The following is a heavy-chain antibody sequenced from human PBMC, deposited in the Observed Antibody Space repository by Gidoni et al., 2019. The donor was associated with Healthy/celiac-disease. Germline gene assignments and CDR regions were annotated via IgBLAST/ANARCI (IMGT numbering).Heavy chain of an antibody. CDR2: ISSSSSYI. Sequence: EVQLVESGGGLVKPGGSLSLSCAASGFTFSSYSMNWVRQAPGKGLEWVSSISSSSSYIYYADSVKGRFTISRDNAKNSLYLQMNSLRAEDTAVYYCARDGYYDSSDEGGWYFDLWGRGTLVTVSS. V-gene: IGHV3-21*01. J-gene: IGHJ2*01. CDR1: GFTFSSYS. D-gene: IGHD3-22*01. CDR3: ARDGYYDSSDEGGWYFDL.